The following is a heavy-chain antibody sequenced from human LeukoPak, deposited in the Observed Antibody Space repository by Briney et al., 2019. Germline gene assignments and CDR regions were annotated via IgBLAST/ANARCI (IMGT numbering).Heavy chain of an antibody. CDR2: FSGSGGST. D-gene: IGHD3-16*01. J-gene: IGHJ4*02. V-gene: IGHV3-23*01. CDR3: TKVLWGLTLLSSDY. CDR1: GFTFDNYA. Sequence: GGSLRLSCAASGFTFDNYAMTWVRRGPGKGLEWIATFSGSGGSTYYADSVNGRFTIFRDNSKNMVFLQMSGLRAEDTALYYCTKVLWGLTLLSSDYWGQGTLVTVSS.